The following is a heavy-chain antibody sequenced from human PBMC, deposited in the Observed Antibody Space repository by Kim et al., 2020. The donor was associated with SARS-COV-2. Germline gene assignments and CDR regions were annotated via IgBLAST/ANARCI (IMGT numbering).Heavy chain of an antibody. J-gene: IGHJ4*02. Sequence: STYYNPALKSRVTISVETSKNQFAQKLGSVTAADTAGYYCASLAAAGHDYWGQGTLVTVSS. D-gene: IGHD6-13*01. V-gene: IGHV4-39*06. CDR2: ST. CDR3: ASLAAAGHDY.